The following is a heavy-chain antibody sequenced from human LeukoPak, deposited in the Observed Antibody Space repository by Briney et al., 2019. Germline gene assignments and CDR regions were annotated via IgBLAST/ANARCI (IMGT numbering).Heavy chain of an antibody. J-gene: IGHJ3*02. Sequence: PGGSLRLSCAASGFTFSSYAMSWVRQAPGKGLEWVSAISGSGGSTYYADSVKGRFTISRDNAKNSLYLQMNSLRAEDTAVYYCARDLAGNQHAFDIWGQGTMVTVSS. CDR2: ISGSGGST. CDR1: GFTFSSYA. CDR3: ARDLAGNQHAFDI. D-gene: IGHD2-2*01. V-gene: IGHV3-23*01.